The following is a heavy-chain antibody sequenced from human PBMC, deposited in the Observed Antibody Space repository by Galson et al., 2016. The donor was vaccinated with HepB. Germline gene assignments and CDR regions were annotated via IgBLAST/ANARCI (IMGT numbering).Heavy chain of an antibody. CDR2: ISYAGSNK. J-gene: IGHJ4*02. D-gene: IGHD3-10*01. CDR1: GFTFSSYA. CDR3: AKDALFYGSGNYVHY. Sequence: SLRLSCAASGFTFSSYAMHWVRQAPGKGLEWVAVISYAGSNKYFAASVTGRFTISRDNSKNTLYLQMNSLRAEDTAVYYCAKDALFYGSGNYVHYWGQGTLVTVSS. V-gene: IGHV3-30*04.